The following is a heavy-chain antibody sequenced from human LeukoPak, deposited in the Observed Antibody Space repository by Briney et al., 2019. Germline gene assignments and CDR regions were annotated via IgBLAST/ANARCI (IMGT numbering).Heavy chain of an antibody. CDR2: ISGSGGST. Sequence: GGSLRLSCAASGFTFSSYAMSWVRQAPGRGLEWVSGISGSGGSTYYADSVKGRFTISRDNSKNTLYLQMNSLRAEDTAVYYCASNEDIVVVPAAMGYAFDIWGQGTMVTVSS. D-gene: IGHD2-2*01. V-gene: IGHV3-23*01. J-gene: IGHJ3*02. CDR1: GFTFSSYA. CDR3: ASNEDIVVVPAAMGYAFDI.